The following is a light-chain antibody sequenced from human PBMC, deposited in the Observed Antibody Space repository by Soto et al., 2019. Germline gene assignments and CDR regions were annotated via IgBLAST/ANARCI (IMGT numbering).Light chain of an antibody. CDR1: QSVSSN. CDR2: GAS. V-gene: IGKV3D-15*01. CDR3: QQRNMWPIT. Sequence: EIVMTHSPATLSVSPGERATLSCRASQSVSSNLAWYQQKPGQAPRLLIYGASSRATGIPDRFSGSGSGTDFTLTISSLEPEDSAVYYCQQRNMWPITFGQGTRLEIK. J-gene: IGKJ5*01.